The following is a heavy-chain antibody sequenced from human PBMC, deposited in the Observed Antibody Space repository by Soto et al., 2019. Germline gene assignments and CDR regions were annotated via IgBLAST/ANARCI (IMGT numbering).Heavy chain of an antibody. V-gene: IGHV4-39*01. Sequence: KTXATLALTCTVSGGSISSSRYYWGWIRQPPGKGLEWIGSIYYSGSTYYDPSLKSRVTISVDTSKNQFSLKLSSVTAADTAVYYCARGGWYSRWGQGTLVTVSS. CDR3: ARGGWYSR. J-gene: IGHJ4*02. CDR1: GGSISSSRYY. D-gene: IGHD6-19*01. CDR2: IYYSGST.